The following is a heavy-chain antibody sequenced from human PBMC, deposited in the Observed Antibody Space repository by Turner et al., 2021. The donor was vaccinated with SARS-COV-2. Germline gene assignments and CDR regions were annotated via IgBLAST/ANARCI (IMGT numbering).Heavy chain of an antibody. CDR2: ISGSGDST. V-gene: IGHV3-23*01. D-gene: IGHD2-2*01. CDR3: ARSRYCSSTSCVTGDY. CDR1: GFTFSSYA. Sequence: EVQLLESGGGLVQHGGSLRLSCAASGFTFSSYAMSWVRQAPGKGPEWVSGISGSGDSTYYADSVKGRFTISRDNSKNTLYLQMNSLSAEDTAVYYCARSRYCSSTSCVTGDYWGQGTLVTVSS. J-gene: IGHJ4*02.